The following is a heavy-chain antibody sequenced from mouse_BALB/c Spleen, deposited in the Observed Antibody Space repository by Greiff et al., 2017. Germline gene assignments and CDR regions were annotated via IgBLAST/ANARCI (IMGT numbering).Heavy chain of an antibody. Sequence: VQLQQSGAELVRSGASVKLSCTASGFNIKDYYMHWVKQRPEQGLEWIGWIDPENGDTEYAPKFQGKATMTADTSSNTAYLQLSSLTSEDTAVYYCKVYYGNYDYYAMDYWGQGTSVTVAS. D-gene: IGHD2-1*01. V-gene: IGHV14-4*02. CDR3: KVYYGNYDYYAMDY. CDR2: IDPENGDT. CDR1: GFNIKDYY. J-gene: IGHJ4*01.